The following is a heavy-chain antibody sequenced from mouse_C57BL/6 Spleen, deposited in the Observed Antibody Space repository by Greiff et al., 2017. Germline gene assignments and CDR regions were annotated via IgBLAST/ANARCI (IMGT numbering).Heavy chain of an antibody. CDR1: GFSLTSYG. Sequence: VQWVESGPGLVQPSQSLSITCTVSGFSLTSYGVHWVRQSPGKGLEWLGVIWSGGSTDCNAAFISRLSISKDNSKSQVFFKMNSLQADDTAIYYCASSYYAMDYWGQGTSVTVSS. CDR3: ASSYYAMDY. CDR2: IWSGGST. J-gene: IGHJ4*01. V-gene: IGHV2-2*01.